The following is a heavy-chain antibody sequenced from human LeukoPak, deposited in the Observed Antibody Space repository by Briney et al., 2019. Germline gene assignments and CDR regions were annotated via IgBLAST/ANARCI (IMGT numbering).Heavy chain of an antibody. V-gene: IGHV3-7*04. Sequence: QTGGSLRLSCAASGFTFNNYWMSWVRQAPGKGLEWVANIEQDGSEKHYVDSVKGRFTISRDNAKNSLYLQMNSLRAEDTAVYYCARGPLPYYYDSSGYFNYWGQGTLVTVSS. CDR2: IEQDGSEK. D-gene: IGHD3-22*01. J-gene: IGHJ4*02. CDR1: GFTFNNYW. CDR3: ARGPLPYYYDSSGYFNY.